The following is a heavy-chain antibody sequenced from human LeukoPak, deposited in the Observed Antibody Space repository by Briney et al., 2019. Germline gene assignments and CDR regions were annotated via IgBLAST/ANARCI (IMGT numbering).Heavy chain of an antibody. CDR3: ARQFFTSQGGFDP. J-gene: IGHJ5*02. CDR2: INYGANT. D-gene: IGHD3-16*01. CDR1: GGSISSNNYY. V-gene: IGHV4-39*01. Sequence: SETLSLTCTVSGGSISSNNYYWGWIRQPPGEGLQWIGSINYGANTYYNPSLKSRVTISVDTSKNQFSLKLTSVTAADTAVYYCARQFFTSQGGFDPWGQGTLVTVSS.